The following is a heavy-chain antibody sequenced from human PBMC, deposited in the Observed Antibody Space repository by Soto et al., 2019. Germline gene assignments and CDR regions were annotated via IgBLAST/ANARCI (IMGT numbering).Heavy chain of an antibody. CDR1: GFTFSSYA. V-gene: IGHV3-23*01. Sequence: GGSLRLSCAASGFTFSSYAMSWVRQAPGKGLEWVSAISGSGGSTYYADSVKGRFTISRDNSKNTLYLQMNSLRAEDTAVYYCAKDRRQWLLSSYYYGMDVWGQGTTVTVSS. CDR3: AKDRRQWLLSSYYYGMDV. J-gene: IGHJ6*02. D-gene: IGHD3-22*01. CDR2: ISGSGGST.